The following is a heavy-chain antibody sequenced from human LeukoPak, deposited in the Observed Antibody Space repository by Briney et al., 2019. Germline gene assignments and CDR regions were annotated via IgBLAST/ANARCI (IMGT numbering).Heavy chain of an antibody. D-gene: IGHD3-22*01. CDR3: ARAGVWDYSDTSGYHNGAFDI. CDR2: INPTSGGT. Sequence: ASVKVSCKASGYTFTGYYMHWVRQAPGQGLEWMGWINPTSGGTNFAQKFQGRVTMTRDTSISTAYMELSRLRSGDTALYYCARAGVWDYSDTSGYHNGAFDIWGQGTMVTVSS. CDR1: GYTFTGYY. V-gene: IGHV1-2*02. J-gene: IGHJ3*02.